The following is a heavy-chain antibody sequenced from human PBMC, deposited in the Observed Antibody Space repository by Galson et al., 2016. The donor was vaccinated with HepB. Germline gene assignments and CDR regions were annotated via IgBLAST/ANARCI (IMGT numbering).Heavy chain of an antibody. CDR1: GLIFSDAW. CDR3: CSSSFVWGSYRPTDY. D-gene: IGHD3-16*02. V-gene: IGHV3-15*01. J-gene: IGHJ4*02. Sequence: SLRLSCAASGLIFSDAWMIWVRQAPGKGLEWVGRIKTRTDGGTKDYAAPVRGRFTISRDDSKNTLYLQLNRLKTEDTAVYYCCSSSFVWGSYRPTDYWGQGTLVTVSS. CDR2: IKTRTDGGTK.